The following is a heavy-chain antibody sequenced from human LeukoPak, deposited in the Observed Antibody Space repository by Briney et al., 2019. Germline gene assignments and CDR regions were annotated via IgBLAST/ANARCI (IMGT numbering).Heavy chain of an antibody. CDR2: ISSSSSYI. CDR1: GFTYSSYS. Sequence: GGSLRLSCAASGFTYSSYSMNWVRQAPGKGLEWVSSISSSSSYIYYADSVKGRFTISRDNAKNSLYLQMNSLRAEDTAVYYCARVSSWPYYMDVWGKGTTVTVSS. D-gene: IGHD6-13*01. V-gene: IGHV3-21*01. J-gene: IGHJ6*03. CDR3: ARVSSWPYYMDV.